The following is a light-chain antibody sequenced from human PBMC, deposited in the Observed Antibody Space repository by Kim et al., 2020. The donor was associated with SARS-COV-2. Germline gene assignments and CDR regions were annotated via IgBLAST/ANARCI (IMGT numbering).Light chain of an antibody. CDR2: DVS. Sequence: ASVGDRVTITCQATQVIKKFLNGYQQRPGKAPELLIYDVSNLQTGVPSRFSGSGYGTHFTLTISSLQPEDVATYYCQQNDNFPITFGQGTRLEIK. V-gene: IGKV1-33*01. CDR1: QVIKKF. J-gene: IGKJ5*01. CDR3: QQNDNFPIT.